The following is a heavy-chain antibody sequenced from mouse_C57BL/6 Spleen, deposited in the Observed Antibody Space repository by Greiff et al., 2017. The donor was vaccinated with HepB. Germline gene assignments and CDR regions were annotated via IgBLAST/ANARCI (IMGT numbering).Heavy chain of an antibody. J-gene: IGHJ1*03. D-gene: IGHD1-1*01. Sequence: VQLQQSGPELVKPGASVKISCKASGYAFSSSWMNWVKQRPGKGLEWIGRIYPGDGDTNYNGKFKGKATLTADKSSSTAYMQLSSLTSEDSAVYFCARSPLLYWYFDVWGTGTTVTVSS. CDR3: ARSPLLYWYFDV. CDR2: IYPGDGDT. CDR1: GYAFSSSW. V-gene: IGHV1-82*01.